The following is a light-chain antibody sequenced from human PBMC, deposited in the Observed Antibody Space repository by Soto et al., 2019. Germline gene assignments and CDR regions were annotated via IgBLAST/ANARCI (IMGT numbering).Light chain of an antibody. J-gene: IGLJ2*01. CDR2: EVA. V-gene: IGLV2-14*02. CDR3: AAWDDSLSGVI. Sequence: QSALTQPASVSGSPGQSITISCTGTSTDPETYDLVSWYQQHPGKAPQLIIYEVAKRPSGVSARFSGSQSGDTASLAISGLRSEDETDYYCAAWDDSLSGVIFGGGTKLTVL. CDR1: STDPETYDL.